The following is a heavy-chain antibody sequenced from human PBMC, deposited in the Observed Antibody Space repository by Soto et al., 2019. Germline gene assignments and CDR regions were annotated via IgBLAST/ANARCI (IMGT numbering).Heavy chain of an antibody. V-gene: IGHV3-21*01. Sequence: GGSLRLSCAASGFTFSSYSFNWVRQAPGKGLEWVSSISSSLSYIYYADSLKGRFTISRDNAKNSLYLQMNSLRAEDTAVYYCVRVMSELYEGAFDIWGQGTLVTVSS. CDR2: ISSSLSYI. CDR1: GFTFSSYS. D-gene: IGHD1-26*01. J-gene: IGHJ3*02. CDR3: VRVMSELYEGAFDI.